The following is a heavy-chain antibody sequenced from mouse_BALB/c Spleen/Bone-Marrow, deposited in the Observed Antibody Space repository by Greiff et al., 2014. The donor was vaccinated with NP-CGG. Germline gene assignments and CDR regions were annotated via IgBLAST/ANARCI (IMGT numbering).Heavy chain of an antibody. J-gene: IGHJ4*01. V-gene: IGHV14-3*02. D-gene: IGHD4-1*01. CDR3: ARWEYYAMDY. CDR2: IDPANGNT. CDR1: GFNIKDTY. Sequence: DVKLQESGAEIVKPGASVKLSCTASGFNIKDTYMHWVKQRPEQGLEWIGRIDPANGNTKYDPKFQGKATITADTSSNTAYLQLSSLTSEDTAVYYCARWEYYAMDYWGQGTSVTVSS.